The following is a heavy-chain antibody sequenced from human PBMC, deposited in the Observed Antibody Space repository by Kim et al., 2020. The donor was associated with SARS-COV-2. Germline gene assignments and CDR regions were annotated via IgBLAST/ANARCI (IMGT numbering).Heavy chain of an antibody. CDR2: IHIGDAT. V-gene: IGHV3-53*01. CDR1: GPSVGDNY. D-gene: IGHD3-16*02. Sequence: GGSLRLSCAASGPSVGDNYIAWVRRAPGKGLEWLSIIHIGDATYYADSVKDRFTISRDNSRNMVYLQMNGLRAEDTAIYYCFRYGDWGQGTLVTVSS. J-gene: IGHJ4*02. CDR3: FRYGD.